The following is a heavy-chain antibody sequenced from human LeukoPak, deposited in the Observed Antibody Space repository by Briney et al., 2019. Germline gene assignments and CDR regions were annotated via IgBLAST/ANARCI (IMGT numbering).Heavy chain of an antibody. Sequence: GGSLRLSCAASGFTFSSYWMHWVRQAPGKGLVWVSRINSDGSSTSYADSVKGRFTISRDNAKNTLYLQMNSLRAEDTAVCYCARAHYDFWSGSYFDYWGQGTLVTVSS. CDR2: INSDGSST. CDR3: ARAHYDFWSGSYFDY. CDR1: GFTFSSYW. D-gene: IGHD3-3*01. J-gene: IGHJ4*02. V-gene: IGHV3-74*01.